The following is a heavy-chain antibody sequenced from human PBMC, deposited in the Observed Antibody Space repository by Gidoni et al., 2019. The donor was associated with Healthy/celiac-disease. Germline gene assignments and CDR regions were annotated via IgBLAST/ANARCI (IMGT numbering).Heavy chain of an antibody. Sequence: QVQLVQSGAEVKKPGSSVTVSCQASGGTFISYAIRWVRQAPGHGLEWMGRIIPNIGIANYEQKCKGRVTITADKSTSKAYMELSSLRSEDTAVYYCARDSHRGGRPNGMDVWGQGTTVTVSS. D-gene: IGHD3-16*01. CDR2: IIPNIGIA. V-gene: IGHV1-69*04. CDR3: ARDSHRGGRPNGMDV. J-gene: IGHJ6*02. CDR1: GGTFISYA.